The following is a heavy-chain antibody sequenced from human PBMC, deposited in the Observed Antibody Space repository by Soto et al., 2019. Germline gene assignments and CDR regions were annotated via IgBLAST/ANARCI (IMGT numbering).Heavy chain of an antibody. CDR1: GGTFGSYA. V-gene: IGHV1-69*13. J-gene: IGHJ6*02. CDR2: IIPIFGTA. CDR3: ARVLLSIAATVVYYGMDV. D-gene: IGHD6-6*01. Sequence: ASVKVSCKASGGTFGSYAISWVRQAPGQGLEWMGGIIPIFGTANYAQKFQGRVTITADESTSTAYMELSSLRSEDTAVYYCARVLLSIAATVVYYGMDVWGQGTTVTVSS.